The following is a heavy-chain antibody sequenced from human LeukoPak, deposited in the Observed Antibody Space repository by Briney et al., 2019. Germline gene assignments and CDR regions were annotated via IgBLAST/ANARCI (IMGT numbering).Heavy chain of an antibody. D-gene: IGHD4-23*01. CDR1: GFTFNDYA. Sequence: GGSLRLSCAASGFTFNDYAMPWGRQAPGKGREWVSGSSWNSGSIGYADSVKGRFTISRDNAKNSLYLQMNSLRAEDTALYYCAKAFYGGNPTFFDYWGQGTLVTVSS. CDR2: SSWNSGSI. CDR3: AKAFYGGNPTFFDY. V-gene: IGHV3-9*01. J-gene: IGHJ4*02.